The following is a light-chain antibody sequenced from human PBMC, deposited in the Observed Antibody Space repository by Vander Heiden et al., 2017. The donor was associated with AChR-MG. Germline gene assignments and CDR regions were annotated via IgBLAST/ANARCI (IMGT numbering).Light chain of an antibody. Sequence: IQMTPSPSTLSASVGDRVTITCRASQSISSWLAWYQQKPGKAPKLLIYNASSLESGVPSRFSGSGSGTEFTLTISSLQPDDFATYYCQQYNSYSWTFGQGTKVEV. CDR3: QQYNSYSWT. CDR2: NAS. V-gene: IGKV1-5*03. CDR1: QSISSW. J-gene: IGKJ1*01.